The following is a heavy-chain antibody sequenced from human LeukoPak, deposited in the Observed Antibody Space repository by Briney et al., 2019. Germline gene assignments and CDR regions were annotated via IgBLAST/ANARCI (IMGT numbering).Heavy chain of an antibody. Sequence: GESLKISCKGSGYSFTGYWIGSVRQMPGKGLERMGIIYPCDSDTRYSPSFHGQVTISADKSISTAYLQWSSLKASDTAMYYCASRIYDDAFDIWGQGTMVTVSS. CDR3: ASRIYDDAFDI. J-gene: IGHJ3*02. CDR1: GYSFTGYW. D-gene: IGHD3-3*01. V-gene: IGHV5-51*01. CDR2: IYPCDSDT.